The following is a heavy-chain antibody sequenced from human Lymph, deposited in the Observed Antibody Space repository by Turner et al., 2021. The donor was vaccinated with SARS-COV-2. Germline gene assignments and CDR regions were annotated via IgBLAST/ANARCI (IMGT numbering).Heavy chain of an antibody. CDR1: GGTFSSYA. V-gene: IGHV1-69*01. J-gene: IGHJ3*02. Sequence: QVQLVQSGAEVKKPGSSVKVSSKASGGTFSSYAISWVRQAPGQGLEWMGGIIPMFGTANYAQKFQGRVTITADESTNTAYMELSSLRSEDTAVYYCVRDTAVAGTLGAFDIWGQGTMVTVSS. CDR2: IIPMFGTA. CDR3: VRDTAVAGTLGAFDI. D-gene: IGHD6-19*01.